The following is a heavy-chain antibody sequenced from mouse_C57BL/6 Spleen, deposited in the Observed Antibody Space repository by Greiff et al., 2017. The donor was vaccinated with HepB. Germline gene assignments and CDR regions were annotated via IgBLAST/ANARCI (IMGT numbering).Heavy chain of an antibody. J-gene: IGHJ4*01. CDR3: ARTDGFYAMDY. Sequence: VQLQQSGAELVKPGASVKISCKASGYAFSSYWMNWVKQRPGKGLEWIGQIYPGDGDPNYNGKFKGKATLTADKSSSTAYMQLSSLTSEDSAVYFCARTDGFYAMDYWGQGTSVTVSS. D-gene: IGHD2-3*01. CDR1: GYAFSSYW. CDR2: IYPGDGDP. V-gene: IGHV1-80*01.